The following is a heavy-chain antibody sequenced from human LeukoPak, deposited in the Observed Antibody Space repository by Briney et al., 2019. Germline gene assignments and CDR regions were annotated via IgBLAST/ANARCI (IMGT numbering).Heavy chain of an antibody. CDR1: GYTFTIYG. D-gene: IGHD5-18*01. Sequence: ASVKVSCKASGYTFTIYGISWVRQAPGQGLEWMGWISAYNGNTNYAQKLQGRVTMTTDTSTSTAYMELRSLRSDDTAVYYCARDNGLQLWLQENDYWGQGTLVTVSS. CDR3: ARDNGLQLWLQENDY. V-gene: IGHV1-18*01. CDR2: ISAYNGNT. J-gene: IGHJ4*02.